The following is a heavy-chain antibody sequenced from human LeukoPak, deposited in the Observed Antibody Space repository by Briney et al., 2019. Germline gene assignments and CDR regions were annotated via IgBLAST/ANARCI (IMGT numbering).Heavy chain of an antibody. J-gene: IGHJ4*02. CDR1: GGSISSGSYY. D-gene: IGHD4-23*01. Sequence: PSETLSLTCTVSGGSISSGSYYWGWIHQPPGKGLEWIGSIYYSGSTYYNPSLKSRVTISVDTSKNQFSLKLSSVTAADTAVYYCARQDGGNFESNYWGQGTLVTVSS. V-gene: IGHV4-39*01. CDR3: ARQDGGNFESNY. CDR2: IYYSGST.